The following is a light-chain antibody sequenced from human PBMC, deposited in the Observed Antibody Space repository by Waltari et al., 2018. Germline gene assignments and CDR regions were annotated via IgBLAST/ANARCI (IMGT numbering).Light chain of an antibody. CDR3: SSHGGSDKFYV. Sequence: QSALTQPPSASGSPGQSVAISCPGTSTDIGRYDLVSWYQQPPGKAPKLIISEVNKRPSGVPDRFSGAKSGNTASLTVSGLQAEDEADYYCSSHGGSDKFYVFGTGTKVTVL. CDR1: STDIGRYDL. V-gene: IGLV2-8*01. CDR2: EVN. J-gene: IGLJ1*01.